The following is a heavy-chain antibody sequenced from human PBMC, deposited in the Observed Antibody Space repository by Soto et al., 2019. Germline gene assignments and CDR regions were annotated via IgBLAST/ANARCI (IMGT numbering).Heavy chain of an antibody. CDR3: ARRGDLGYCSSTSCPVHYGMDV. D-gene: IGHD2-2*01. CDR1: GYSFTSYW. CDR2: IYPGDSDT. J-gene: IGHJ6*02. V-gene: IGHV5-51*01. Sequence: GESLKISCKGSGYSFTSYWIGWVRQMPGKGLEWMGIIYPGDSDTRYSPSFQGQVTISADKSISTAYLQWSSLKASDTAMYYCARRGDLGYCSSTSCPVHYGMDVWGQGTTVTVSS.